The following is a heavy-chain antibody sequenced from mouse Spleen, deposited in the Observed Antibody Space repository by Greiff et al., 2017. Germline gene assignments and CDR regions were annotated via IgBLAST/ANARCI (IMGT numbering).Heavy chain of an antibody. V-gene: IGHV5-17*01. D-gene: IGHD1-1*01. CDR1: GFTFSDYG. J-gene: IGHJ4*01. CDR3: AGYYGSSFYAMDY. Sequence: EVKLVESGGGLVKPGGSRKLSCAASGFTFSDYGMHWVRQAPEKGLEWVAYISSGSSTIYYADTVKGRFTISRDNAKNTLFLQMTSLRSEDTAMYYCAGYYGSSFYAMDYWGQGTSVTVSS. CDR2: ISSGSSTI.